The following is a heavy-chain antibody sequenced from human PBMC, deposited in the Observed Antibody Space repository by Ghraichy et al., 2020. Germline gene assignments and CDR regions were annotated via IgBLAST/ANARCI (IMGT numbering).Heavy chain of an antibody. J-gene: IGHJ6*02. CDR1: GGSISSYY. CDR3: ARLSSSSWLTKYYYYYGMDV. D-gene: IGHD6-13*01. CDR2: IYYSGST. V-gene: IGHV4-59*08. Sequence: SETRDLTCTVSGGSISSYYWSWIRQPPGKGLEWIGYIYYSGSTNYNPSLKSRVTISVDTSKNQFSLKLSSVTAADTAVYYCARLSSSSWLTKYYYYYGMDVWGQGTTVTVSS.